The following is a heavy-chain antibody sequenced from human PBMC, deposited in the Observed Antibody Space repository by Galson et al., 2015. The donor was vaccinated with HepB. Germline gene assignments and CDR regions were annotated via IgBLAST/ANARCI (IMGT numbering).Heavy chain of an antibody. CDR3: AKGGGAKDMTN. D-gene: IGHD1-26*01. V-gene: IGHV3-30*18. CDR1: GFTFSSYG. CDR2: ISYDGSNK. J-gene: IGHJ4*02. Sequence: SLRLSCAASGFTFSSYGMHWVRQAPGKGLEWVAVISYDGSNKYYADSVKGRFTISRDNSKNTLYLQMNSLRAEDTAVYYCAKGGGAKDMTNWGQGTLVTVSS.